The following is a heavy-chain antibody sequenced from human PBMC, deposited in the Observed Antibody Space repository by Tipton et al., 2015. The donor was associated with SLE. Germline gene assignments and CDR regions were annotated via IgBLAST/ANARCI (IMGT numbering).Heavy chain of an antibody. V-gene: IGHV3-33*06. CDR1: GFTFSSYG. CDR2: IWYDGSNK. J-gene: IGHJ4*02. CDR3: AKDQGIAAAGLGDFDY. D-gene: IGHD6-13*01. Sequence: RSLRLSCAASGFTFSSYGMHWVRQAPGKGLEWVAVIWYDGSNKYYADSVKGRFTISRDNSKNTLYLQMNSLRAEDTAVYYCAKDQGIAAAGLGDFDYWGQGTLVTVSS.